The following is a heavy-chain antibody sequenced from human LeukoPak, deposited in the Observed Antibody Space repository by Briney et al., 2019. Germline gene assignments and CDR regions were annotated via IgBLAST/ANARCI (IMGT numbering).Heavy chain of an antibody. D-gene: IGHD6-19*01. J-gene: IGHJ4*02. CDR3: AREMHWLAFDY. Sequence: ASVKVSCKASGYTFPGYYMHWVRQAPGQGLEWMGRINPNSGDTSYAQKFQVRVAMTRDTSLSTAYMELSRLRSDDTAVYYCAREMHWLAFDYWGQGTLVTVSS. V-gene: IGHV1-2*06. CDR1: GYTFPGYY. CDR2: INPNSGDT.